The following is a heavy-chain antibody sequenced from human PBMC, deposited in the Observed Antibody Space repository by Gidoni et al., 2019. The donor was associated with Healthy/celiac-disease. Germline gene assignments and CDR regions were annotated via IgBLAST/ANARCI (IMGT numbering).Heavy chain of an antibody. CDR1: GFTFSSYG. J-gene: IGHJ4*02. CDR3: AREPEYSSGWYDLDY. V-gene: IGHV3-33*01. Sequence: GQLVESGRSVVQPGGSLRLPCSASGFTFSSYGKHWVRQAPGKGLEWVAVIWYDGSNIYYADSVKGRFTISRDNSKNTLYLQMNSLRAEDTAVYYCAREPEYSSGWYDLDYWGQGTLVTVSS. CDR2: IWYDGSNI. D-gene: IGHD6-19*01.